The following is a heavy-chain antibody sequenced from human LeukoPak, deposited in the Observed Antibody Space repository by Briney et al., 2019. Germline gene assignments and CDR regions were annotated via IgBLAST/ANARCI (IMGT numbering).Heavy chain of an antibody. D-gene: IGHD3-3*01. CDR3: ARGPPRRFLEWFAARGELVY. V-gene: IGHV1-69*05. Sequence: GASVKVSCKASGGTFSSYAISWVRQAPGQGLEWMGGIIPIFGTANYAQKFQGRVTITTDESTSTAYMELSSLRSEDTAVYYCARGPPRRFLEWFAARGELVYWGQGTLVTVSS. J-gene: IGHJ4*02. CDR1: GGTFSSYA. CDR2: IIPIFGTA.